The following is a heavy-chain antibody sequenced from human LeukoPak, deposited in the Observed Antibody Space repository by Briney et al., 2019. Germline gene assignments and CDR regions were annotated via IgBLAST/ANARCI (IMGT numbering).Heavy chain of an antibody. D-gene: IGHD1-26*01. V-gene: IGHV3-74*01. CDR3: ARGYSGSYRIDY. CDR1: GFTVSSNY. Sequence: GGSLRLSCAASGFTVSSNYMSWVRQAPGKGLVWVSRINSDGSSTTYADSVKGRFTISRDNAKNTLFLQMNSLGAEDTAVYYCARGYSGSYRIDYWGRGTLVTVSS. J-gene: IGHJ4*02. CDR2: INSDGSST.